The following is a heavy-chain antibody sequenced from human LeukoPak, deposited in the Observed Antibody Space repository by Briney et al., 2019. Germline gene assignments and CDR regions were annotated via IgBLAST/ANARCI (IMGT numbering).Heavy chain of an antibody. CDR2: ISSSSRSI. J-gene: IGHJ4*02. V-gene: IGHV3-21*01. D-gene: IGHD1-20*01. CDR1: GFTFSSYT. CDR3: ARTHGTLTGTGFDY. Sequence: AGGSLSLSCAASGFTFSSYTMNWIRQAPGKGLEWVSSISSSSRSIFYANSVRGRFTTSRDNAKNSLLLQMNSLRAEDTAVYYCARTHGTLTGTGFDYWGQGTLVTVSS.